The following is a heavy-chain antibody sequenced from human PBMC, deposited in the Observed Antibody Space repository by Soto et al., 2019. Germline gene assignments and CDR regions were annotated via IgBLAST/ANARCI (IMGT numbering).Heavy chain of an antibody. Sequence: GGSLRLSCAASGFIFSGSAIRWVRQASGKGLEWVGRIRSRANNFATSSAASVKGRFTFSRDDSKNTAYLQMNTLKPEDTAVYYCARGQGAAIGDYYYHGMDVWGQGTTVTVSS. CDR3: ARGQGAAIGDYYYHGMDV. CDR1: GFIFSGSA. V-gene: IGHV3-73*01. D-gene: IGHD2-2*02. CDR2: IRSRANNFAT. J-gene: IGHJ6*02.